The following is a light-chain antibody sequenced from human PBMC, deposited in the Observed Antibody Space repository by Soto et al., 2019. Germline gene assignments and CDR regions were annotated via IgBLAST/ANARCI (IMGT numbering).Light chain of an antibody. Sequence: EIVMTQSPATLSVSPGERATLSCRASQTINFNLAWYQQKPGQAPRLLIYGAFTRATGIPARFSGSGSGTEFTLTISSLQPEDFAVYYCQQYNNCPPLTFGGGTKVKIK. J-gene: IGKJ4*01. CDR2: GAF. V-gene: IGKV3-15*01. CDR3: QQYNNCPPLT. CDR1: QTINFN.